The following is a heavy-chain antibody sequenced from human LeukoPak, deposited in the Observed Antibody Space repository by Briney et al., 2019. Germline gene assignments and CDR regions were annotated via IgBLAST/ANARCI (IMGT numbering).Heavy chain of an antibody. CDR2: ISGSGGST. CDR3: ARWYYYETSGLYYGSFDN. Sequence: GGSLRLSCAASGFTFSSYAMSWVRQAPGKGLEWVSAISGSGGSTYYADSVKGRFTISRDNAKNSLYLQMNSLRAEDTAVYYCARWYYYETSGLYYGSFDNWGQGTLVTVSS. J-gene: IGHJ5*02. V-gene: IGHV3-23*01. D-gene: IGHD3-22*01. CDR1: GFTFSSYA.